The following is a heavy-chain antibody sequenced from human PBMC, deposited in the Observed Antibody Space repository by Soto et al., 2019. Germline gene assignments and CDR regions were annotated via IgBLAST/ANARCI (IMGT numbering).Heavy chain of an antibody. V-gene: IGHV3-33*01. Sequence: GGSLRLSCAASGFTFSSYGMHWVRQAPGKGLEWVAVIWYDGSNKYYADSLKGRFTNSRDNSKNTLYLQMNSLRSEDTAVYYCARAAWQWLVTYYFDYWGQGTLVTVSS. CDR3: ARAAWQWLVTYYFDY. J-gene: IGHJ4*02. CDR2: IWYDGSNK. D-gene: IGHD6-19*01. CDR1: GFTFSSYG.